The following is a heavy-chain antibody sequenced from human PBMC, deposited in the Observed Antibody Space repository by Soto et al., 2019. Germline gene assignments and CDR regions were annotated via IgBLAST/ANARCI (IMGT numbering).Heavy chain of an antibody. J-gene: IGHJ6*04. Sequence: PGGSLRLSCAASGFTFSNYAMHWVRQAPEKGLEYVSAISTNGVSTNYANSVKGRFTISRDNSKNTLYLQMGSLRAEDMAVYYCARPAYNFPTRHAWGKGTPVTASP. CDR2: ISTNGVST. CDR1: GFTFSNYA. V-gene: IGHV3-64*01. CDR3: ARPAYNFPTRHA. D-gene: IGHD2-2*01.